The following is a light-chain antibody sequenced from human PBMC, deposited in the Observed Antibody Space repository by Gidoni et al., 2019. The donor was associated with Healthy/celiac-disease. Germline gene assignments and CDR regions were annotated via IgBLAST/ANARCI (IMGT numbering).Light chain of an antibody. CDR3: KQDGRSPPLT. Sequence: EILLTQSPRTLSLSPGERATLSCRASQSVSSSYLAWYQQKPGQAPRLLIYVASSRATGIPDRFSGSGSGTDFTLNISRLEPEDVAVYYCKQDGRSPPLTFGGGTKVEIK. CDR1: QSVSSSY. CDR2: VAS. V-gene: IGKV3-20*01. J-gene: IGKJ4*01.